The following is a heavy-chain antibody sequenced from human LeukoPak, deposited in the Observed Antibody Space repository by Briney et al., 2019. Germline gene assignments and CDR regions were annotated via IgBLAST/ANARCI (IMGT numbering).Heavy chain of an antibody. CDR1: GYTFTDYY. Sequence: ASVKVSCKVSGYTFTDYYMHWVQQAPGKGLEWMGLVDPEDGETIHAEKFQGRVTITADTSTDTAYMELSSLRSEDTAVYYCATDPYCSSTSCYKGPYYYMDVWGKGTTVTVSS. CDR3: ATDPYCSSTSCYKGPYYYMDV. D-gene: IGHD2-2*02. CDR2: VDPEDGET. V-gene: IGHV1-69-2*01. J-gene: IGHJ6*03.